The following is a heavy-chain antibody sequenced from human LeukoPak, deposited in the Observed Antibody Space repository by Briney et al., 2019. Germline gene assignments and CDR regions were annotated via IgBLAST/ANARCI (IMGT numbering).Heavy chain of an antibody. Sequence: ASVKVSCKASGYTLSYYYIHWVRQAPGQGLEWMGWVNPNIGGTKYALKFQGRVTMTWDTSITTAYMELNNLGSDDTAVYYCARDHYGRDGYNFDHWGQGSLVTVSS. CDR1: GYTLSYYY. CDR3: ARDHYGRDGYNFDH. CDR2: VNPNIGGT. D-gene: IGHD5-24*01. V-gene: IGHV1-2*02. J-gene: IGHJ4*02.